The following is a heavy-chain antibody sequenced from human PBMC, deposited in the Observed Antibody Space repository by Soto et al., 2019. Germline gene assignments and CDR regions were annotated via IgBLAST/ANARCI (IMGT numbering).Heavy chain of an antibody. CDR3: ARDGPTTVRPGSMDV. J-gene: IGHJ6*02. V-gene: IGHV3-30*14. D-gene: IGHD4-17*01. CDR2: ISYDGGDK. Sequence: QVQLVQSGGGVVQPGRSVRLSWAPSGLTFGPYAMHWDRQAPGKGLEWVTVISYDGGDKYYADSVKGRFTISRDNAKNTRHLQMPSLVAQDTALYYCARDGPTTVRPGSMDVWGRGTTVTVSS. CDR1: GLTFGPYA.